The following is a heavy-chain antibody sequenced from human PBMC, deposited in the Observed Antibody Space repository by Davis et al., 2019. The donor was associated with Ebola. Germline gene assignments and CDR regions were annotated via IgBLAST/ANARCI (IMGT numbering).Heavy chain of an antibody. Sequence: PGGSLRLSCAASEFAFGSYSLNWVRQAPGKGLEWVSSNSSSGNFRFYADSVRGRFTISRDNAKNSVFLQMNSLRVEDTAVYYCAREYQDESSGYYYNAFDIWGQVIKLTVSA. J-gene: IGHJ3*02. D-gene: IGHD3-22*01. V-gene: IGHV3-21*01. CDR2: NSSSGNFR. CDR3: AREYQDESSGYYYNAFDI. CDR1: EFAFGSYS.